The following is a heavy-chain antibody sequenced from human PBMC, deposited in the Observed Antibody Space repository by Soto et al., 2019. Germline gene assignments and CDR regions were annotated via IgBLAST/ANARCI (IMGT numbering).Heavy chain of an antibody. CDR1: GVTFISYG. V-gene: IGHV3-33*01. CDR2: IWYDGSNK. D-gene: IGHD2-15*01. J-gene: IGHJ4*02. Sequence: PGGFLRLSCAASGVTFISYGMHWVRQAPGKGLEWVAVIWYDGSNKYYADSVKGRFTISRDNSKNTLYLQMNSLRAEDTAVYYCARDPCSGGSCYFDYWGQGTLVTVSS. CDR3: ARDPCSGGSCYFDY.